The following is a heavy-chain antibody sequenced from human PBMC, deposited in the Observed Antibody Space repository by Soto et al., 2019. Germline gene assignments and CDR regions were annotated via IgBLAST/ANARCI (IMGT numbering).Heavy chain of an antibody. V-gene: IGHV3-23*01. CDR1: GFTFSSYA. CDR3: ASRYSGYDYFPDSHFDY. D-gene: IGHD5-12*01. J-gene: IGHJ4*02. Sequence: GGSLRLSCAASGFTFSSYAMSWVRQAPGKGLEWVSAISGSGGSTYYADSVKGRFTISRDNSKNTLYLQMNSLRAEDTAVYYCASRYSGYDYFPDSHFDYWGQGTLVTVSS. CDR2: ISGSGGST.